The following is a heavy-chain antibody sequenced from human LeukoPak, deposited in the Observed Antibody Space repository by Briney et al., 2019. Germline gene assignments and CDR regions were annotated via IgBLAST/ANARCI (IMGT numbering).Heavy chain of an antibody. Sequence: SETLSLTCTVSGGSTSSYYWSWIRQPPGKGLEWIGYIYYSGSTNYNPSLKSRVTISVDTSKNQFSLKLSSVTAADTAVYYCARDYGLGAFDIWGQGTMVTVSS. D-gene: IGHD4-17*01. CDR2: IYYSGST. CDR1: GGSTSSYY. V-gene: IGHV4-59*01. J-gene: IGHJ3*02. CDR3: ARDYGLGAFDI.